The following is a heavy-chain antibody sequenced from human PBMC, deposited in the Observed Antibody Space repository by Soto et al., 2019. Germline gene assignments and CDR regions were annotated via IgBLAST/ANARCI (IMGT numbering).Heavy chain of an antibody. D-gene: IGHD4-17*01. V-gene: IGHV4-61*03. Sequence: QILLQASGPGLVKPSATLSRICAVSGASVNSPPYSWTWVRQPPWKGLEWIGYVHNSGSTKYDPSFQSRVSISLDTSKNHVSLRLTSVTAADAVVYYCLAADYGGIVDSLVQGTLVSVSS. CDR3: LAADYGGIVDS. J-gene: IGHJ4*02. CDR1: GASVNSPPYS. CDR2: VHNSGST.